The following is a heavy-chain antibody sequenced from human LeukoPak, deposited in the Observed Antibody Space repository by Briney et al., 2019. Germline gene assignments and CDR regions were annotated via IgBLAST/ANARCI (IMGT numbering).Heavy chain of an antibody. CDR2: ITSGGGYT. J-gene: IGHJ4*02. V-gene: IGHV3-21*06. D-gene: IGHD3-9*01. CDR3: ARGHYDVLTSSYKWTPDY. Sequence: GGSLRLSCAASGFTFSTYNMNWVRQAPGKGLEWVSSITSGGGYTYYADSVRGRFTTSRDNAKNSLSLRLDSLRAEDTAVYYCARGHYDVLTSSYKWTPDYWGQGTLVTVSS. CDR1: GFTFSTYN.